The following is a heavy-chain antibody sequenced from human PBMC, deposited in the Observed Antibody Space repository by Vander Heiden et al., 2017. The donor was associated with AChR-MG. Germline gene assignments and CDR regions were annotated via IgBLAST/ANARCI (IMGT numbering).Heavy chain of an antibody. CDR2: IKSDGGES. J-gene: IGHJ4*02. V-gene: IGHV3-74*01. D-gene: IGHD3-16*01. CDR3: ARGGARAADY. CDR1: GYSFSCCW. Sequence: EVRLVEYGGGLVQPGGSLRLPCAVSGYSFSCCWMHWVGKGPGKGRGWVSRIKSDGGESTYADSVKGRFPISRDNAKNTLYLQMNSLRAEDTAVYYCARGGARAADYWGQGTLVTVSS.